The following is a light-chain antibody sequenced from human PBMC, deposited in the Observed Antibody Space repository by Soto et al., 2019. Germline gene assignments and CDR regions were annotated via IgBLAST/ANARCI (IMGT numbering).Light chain of an antibody. J-gene: IGKJ2*01. CDR1: QSLTGR. CDR2: DVS. Sequence: DIQMTQSPSTLSASIGDRVTLTCRASQSLTGRLAWYQQKPGRPPKLLIYDVSNLESGVPSRFSGSVSGTNFTLTISSLRPDDFATFYCQQYKVYPYTFGQGTRLDI. CDR3: QQYKVYPYT. V-gene: IGKV1-5*01.